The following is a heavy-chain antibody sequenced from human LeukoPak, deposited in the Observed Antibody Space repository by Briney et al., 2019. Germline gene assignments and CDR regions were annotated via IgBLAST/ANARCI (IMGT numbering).Heavy chain of an antibody. CDR1: GGSISSGGYS. CDR2: IYHSGST. V-gene: IGHV4-30-2*01. D-gene: IGHD3-10*01. J-gene: IGHJ4*02. Sequence: SETLSLTCAVSGGSISSGGYSWSWSRQPPGRGLEWIGYIYHSGSTYYNPSLKSRVTISVDRSKNQFSLKLSSVTAADTAVYYCARAGITMVRGVIIMGTFDYWGQGTLVTVSS. CDR3: ARAGITMVRGVIIMGTFDY.